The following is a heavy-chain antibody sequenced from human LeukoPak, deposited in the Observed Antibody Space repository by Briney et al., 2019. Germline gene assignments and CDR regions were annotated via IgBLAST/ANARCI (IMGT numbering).Heavy chain of an antibody. V-gene: IGHV1-46*01. J-gene: IGHJ4*02. D-gene: IGHD3-16*02. CDR3: ARVSGMGELSVEVDY. CDR2: INPIGGSA. Sequence: ASVKVSCKASGYPFTKYYIHWVRRAPGQGLEWMGKINPIGGSATYAQKFQGRVTMTRDTSTSTVYMELSSLKSEDTAVFYCARVSGMGELSVEVDYWGQGTLVTVSS. CDR1: GYPFTKYY.